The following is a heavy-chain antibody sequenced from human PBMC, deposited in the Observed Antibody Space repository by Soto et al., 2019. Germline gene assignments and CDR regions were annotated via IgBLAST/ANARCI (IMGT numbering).Heavy chain of an antibody. CDR3: ARDHLRFLEWLLGYGMDV. Sequence: GASVKVSCKASGYTFTSYYMHWVRQAPGQGLEWMGIINPSGGSTSYAQKFQGRVTMTRDTSTSTVYMELSSLRSEDTAVYYCARDHLRFLEWLLGYGMDVWGQGT. D-gene: IGHD3-3*01. V-gene: IGHV1-46*01. J-gene: IGHJ6*02. CDR2: INPSGGST. CDR1: GYTFTSYY.